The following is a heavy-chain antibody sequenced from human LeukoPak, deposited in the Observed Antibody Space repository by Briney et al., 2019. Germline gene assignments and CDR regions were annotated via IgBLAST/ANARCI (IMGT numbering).Heavy chain of an antibody. CDR1: GFTVSSNY. D-gene: IGHD5-18*01. Sequence: GGSLRLSCADSGFTVSSNYMRWVRQAPGKGLEWVSVIYSGGSTHYADSVKGRFTISRDNSKNTLYLQMNSLRAEDTAVYYCGAAAKSYYYYGLGVWGQGTTVTVSS. V-gene: IGHV3-66*01. J-gene: IGHJ6*02. CDR2: IYSGGST. CDR3: GAAAKSYYYYGLGV.